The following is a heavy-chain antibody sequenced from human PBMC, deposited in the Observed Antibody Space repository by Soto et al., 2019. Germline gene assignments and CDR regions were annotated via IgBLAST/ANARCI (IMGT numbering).Heavy chain of an antibody. CDR3: AKERDGRGYFDY. CDR1: GFTFSTYA. CDR2: ISGGSAGT. J-gene: IGHJ4*02. Sequence: EVQLLEFGGGLVQPGGSLRLSCAASGFTFSTYAMSWVRQAPGKGLEWVSAISGGSAGTYYADSVKGRFTISRDNSKNTLDLQMNSRRAEDTAVYYCAKERDGRGYFDYWGQGTLVTVSS. V-gene: IGHV3-23*01. D-gene: IGHD3-22*01.